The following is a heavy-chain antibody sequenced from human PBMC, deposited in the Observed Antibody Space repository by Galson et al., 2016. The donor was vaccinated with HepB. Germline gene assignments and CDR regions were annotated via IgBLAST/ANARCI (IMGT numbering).Heavy chain of an antibody. J-gene: IGHJ4*02. V-gene: IGHV5-51*01. CDR2: IHSIDSET. Sequence: QSGAEVKKPGESLKISCQVARYTFSNYWIAWVRQIPGKGLERMAIIHSIDSETRYSPSFQVQVTVSADRSISAAYLQWSSLEASDTAMFYCATSFGGGYNPFDYWGQGTLVTVSS. D-gene: IGHD5-24*01. CDR1: RYTFSNYW. CDR3: ATSFGGGYNPFDY.